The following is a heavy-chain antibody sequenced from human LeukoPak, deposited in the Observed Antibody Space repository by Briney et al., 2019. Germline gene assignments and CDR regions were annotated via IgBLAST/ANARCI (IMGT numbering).Heavy chain of an antibody. D-gene: IGHD3-10*01. CDR3: ARQTFGVLYFDS. Sequence: SETLSLTCSVSGGSLSRGSYYWNWIRQPAGKGLEWMGRIYNSGSTNYNPSLKSRVTISTDMSKNQFSLKLTSVTAADTAVYYCARQTFGVLYFDSWGQGTLAIVSS. J-gene: IGHJ4*02. V-gene: IGHV4-61*02. CDR1: GGSLSRGSYY. CDR2: IYNSGST.